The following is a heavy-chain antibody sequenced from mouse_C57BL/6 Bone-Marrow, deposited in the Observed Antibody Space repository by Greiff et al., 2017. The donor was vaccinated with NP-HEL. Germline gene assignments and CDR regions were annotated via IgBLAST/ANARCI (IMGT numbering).Heavy chain of an antibody. Sequence: QVQLQQPGAELVRPGTSVKLSCKASGYTFTSYWMHWVKQRPGQGLEWIGVIDPSDSYTNYNQKFKGKATLTVDTSSSTAYMQLSSLTSEDSAVYYCARDLTTVVAHWYFDVWGTGTTVTVSS. CDR2: IDPSDSYT. V-gene: IGHV1-59*01. CDR3: ARDLTTVVAHWYFDV. D-gene: IGHD1-1*01. J-gene: IGHJ1*03. CDR1: GYTFTSYW.